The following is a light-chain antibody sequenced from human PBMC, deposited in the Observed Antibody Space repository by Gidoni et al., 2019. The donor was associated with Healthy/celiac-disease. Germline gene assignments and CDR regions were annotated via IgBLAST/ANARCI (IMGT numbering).Light chain of an antibody. V-gene: IGKV1-39*01. CDR3: QQSYSTPGT. CDR1: QRIRSY. CDR2: AAS. J-gene: IGKJ2*02. Sequence: DMQMTRSPSSLSASVGDRVTITCRASQRIRSYLNWYQQKPGKAPKLLIYAASSLQCGVPSRFSGSGSGTDFTLTISSLQPEDFATYYCQQSYSTPGTFGQGTKLEIK.